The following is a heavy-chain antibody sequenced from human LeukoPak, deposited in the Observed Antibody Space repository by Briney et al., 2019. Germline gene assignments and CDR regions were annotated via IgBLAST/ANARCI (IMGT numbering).Heavy chain of an antibody. V-gene: IGHV4-39*07. CDR1: GGSISSSSYY. CDR3: ARGRGYDFWSGYYFDY. CDR2: IYYSGST. Sequence: SETLSLTCTVSGGSISSSSYYWGWIRQPPGKGLGWIGSIYYSGSTYYNPSLKSRVTISVDTSKNQFSLKLSSVTAADTAVYYCARGRGYDFWSGYYFDYWGQGTLVTVSS. D-gene: IGHD3-3*01. J-gene: IGHJ4*02.